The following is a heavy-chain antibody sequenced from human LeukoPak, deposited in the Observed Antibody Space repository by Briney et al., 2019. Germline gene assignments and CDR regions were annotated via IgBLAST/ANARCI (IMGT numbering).Heavy chain of an antibody. Sequence: ASVKVSCKASGYTFTGYYMHWVRQAPGQGLEWMGGIIPIFGTANYAQKFQGRVTITADESTSTAYMELSSLRSEDTAVYYCARGSALLALSFDYWGQGTLVTVSS. D-gene: IGHD2-15*01. CDR2: IIPIFGTA. J-gene: IGHJ4*02. CDR1: GYTFTGYY. V-gene: IGHV1-69*13. CDR3: ARGSALLALSFDY.